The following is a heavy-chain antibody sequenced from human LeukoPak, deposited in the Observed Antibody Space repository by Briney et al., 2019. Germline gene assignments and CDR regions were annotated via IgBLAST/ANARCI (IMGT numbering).Heavy chain of an antibody. V-gene: IGHV1-18*01. Sequence: ASVKVSCKASGYTFTSYGISWVRQAPGQGLEWMGWISTYNGNTNYAQKLQGRVTMTTDTSTSTAYMELRSLRSDDTAVYYCARSLRRDGYNYAFDIWGQGTMVTVSS. CDR1: GYTFTSYG. D-gene: IGHD5-24*01. CDR2: ISTYNGNT. CDR3: ARSLRRDGYNYAFDI. J-gene: IGHJ3*02.